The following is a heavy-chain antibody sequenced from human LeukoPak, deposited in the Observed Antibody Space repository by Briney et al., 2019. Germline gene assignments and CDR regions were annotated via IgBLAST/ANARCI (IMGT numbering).Heavy chain of an antibody. V-gene: IGHV4-34*01. J-gene: IGHJ5*02. CDR1: AGSLSGYY. CDR3: ARADSSGTYRNWLDP. CDR2: INHRGST. D-gene: IGHD1-26*01. Sequence: PSETLSLTCAVYAGSLSGYYWSWIRQPPGKGLEWIGEINHRGSTNYNPSLKSRVTISVDTSKNQFSLNLSSVSAADTAVYYCARADSSGTYRNWLDPWGQGTLVTVSS.